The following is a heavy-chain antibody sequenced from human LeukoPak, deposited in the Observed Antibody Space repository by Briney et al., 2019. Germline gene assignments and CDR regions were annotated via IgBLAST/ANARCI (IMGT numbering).Heavy chain of an antibody. V-gene: IGHV4-30-2*01. CDR1: GGSISNSGYS. CDR2: IYHSGST. Sequence: SQTLSLTCAASGGSISNSGYSWSWIRQPPGKGLEWIGYIYHSGSTYYNPSLKSRVTISVDRSKNQFSLKLISVTAADTAVYYCARDRFWSGLDYWGQGTLVTVSS. D-gene: IGHD3-3*01. J-gene: IGHJ4*02. CDR3: ARDRFWSGLDY.